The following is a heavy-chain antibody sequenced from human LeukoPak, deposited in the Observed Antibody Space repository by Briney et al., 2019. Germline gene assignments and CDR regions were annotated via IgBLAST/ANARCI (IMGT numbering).Heavy chain of an antibody. CDR3: ARDGESGYGHPYFDY. CDR1: GFTFSSYW. J-gene: IGHJ4*02. V-gene: IGHV3-21*01. D-gene: IGHD5-18*01. Sequence: PGGSLRLSCAASGFTFSSYWMHWVRQAPGKGLEWVSSISTSSSYIYYADSVKGRFTISRDNAKNSLYLQMNSLRAEDTAVYYCARDGESGYGHPYFDYWGQGTLVTVSS. CDR2: ISTSSSYI.